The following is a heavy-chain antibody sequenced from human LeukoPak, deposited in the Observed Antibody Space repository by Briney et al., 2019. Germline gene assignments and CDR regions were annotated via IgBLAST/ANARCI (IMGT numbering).Heavy chain of an antibody. CDR1: GFTFSSYA. J-gene: IGHJ4*02. V-gene: IGHV3-23*01. CDR2: ISGSGGST. CDR3: AKSFYYDSSGYDY. D-gene: IGHD3-22*01. Sequence: GGSLRLSCAASGFTFSSYAMSWVRQAPGKGLEWVSAISGSGGSTYYAGSVKGRFTISRDNSKNTLYLQMNSLRAEDTAVYYCAKSFYYDSSGYDYWGQGTLVTVSS.